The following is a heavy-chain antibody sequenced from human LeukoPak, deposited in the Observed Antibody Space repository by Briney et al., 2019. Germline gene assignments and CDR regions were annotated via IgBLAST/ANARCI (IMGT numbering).Heavy chain of an antibody. J-gene: IGHJ5*02. CDR3: AKPGYSSGWYDSGWFDP. Sequence: GGSLRLSCVVSGFTFSTYAMSWVRQAPGKGLEWVSGIGGSGGDTFYADSVRGRFTVSRDNSKNTLFLQMNSLRAEDTAVYYCAKPGYSSGWYDSGWFDPWGQGTLVTVSS. V-gene: IGHV3-23*01. D-gene: IGHD6-19*01. CDR1: GFTFSTYA. CDR2: IGGSGGDT.